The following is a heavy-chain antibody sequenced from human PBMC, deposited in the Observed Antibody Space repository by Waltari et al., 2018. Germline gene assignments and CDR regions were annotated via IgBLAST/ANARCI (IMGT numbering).Heavy chain of an antibody. J-gene: IGHJ4*02. D-gene: IGHD3-3*01. V-gene: IGHV4-39*07. Sequence: QLQLQESGPGLVKPSETLSLTCTVSGGSISSSSYYWGWIRQPPGKGLEWIGSIYYSGSTYYNQSLKSRVTIAVDTSKNQFSLKLSSVTAADTAVYYCACITIFGVVNYWGQGTLVTVSS. CDR3: ACITIFGVVNY. CDR2: IYYSGST. CDR1: GGSISSSSYY.